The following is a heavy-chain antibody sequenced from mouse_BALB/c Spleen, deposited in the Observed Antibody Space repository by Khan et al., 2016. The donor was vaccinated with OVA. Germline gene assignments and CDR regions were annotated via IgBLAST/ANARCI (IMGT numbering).Heavy chain of an antibody. CDR1: GFTFSSYS. CDR2: ISSVGDYT. V-gene: IGHV5-6*01. Sequence: EVQLVESGGDLVKPGGSLTLSCAASGFTFSSYSMSWVRQTPDKRLEWVTTISSVGDYTYYPDSVKGRFTIARGNAKNTLYLQMSSLKSEGTAMYHCSSHVTGSFVYWGQGTLVTVSA. CDR3: SSHVTGSFVY. J-gene: IGHJ3*01. D-gene: IGHD2-13*01.